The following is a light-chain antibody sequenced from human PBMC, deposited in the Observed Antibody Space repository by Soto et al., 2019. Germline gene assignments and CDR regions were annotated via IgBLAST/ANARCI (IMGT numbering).Light chain of an antibody. CDR3: PKYKSAPYS. CDR2: AAS. Sequence: DIPMTQSPSSLSASVGDRVTITCRASQGIANHLAWYQQKPGKAPNLLIYAASTLQSGVPSRFSGSGFGTDFTVNISSLQPEDVATDYCPKYKSAPYSFGPGTKVDI. J-gene: IGKJ3*01. CDR1: QGIANH. V-gene: IGKV1-27*01.